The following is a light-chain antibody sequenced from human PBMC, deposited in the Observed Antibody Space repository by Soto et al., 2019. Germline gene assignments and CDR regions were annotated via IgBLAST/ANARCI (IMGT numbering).Light chain of an antibody. V-gene: IGKV1-5*03. Sequence: DIQMTQSPFTLSASVGDRVTITCRASQSISSWLAWYQQKPGKAPKLLIYKASSLESGVPSRFSGSGSGTEFTLTISSLQPDDFATYYCQQYNSYSEWTFGQGTKVDIK. CDR3: QQYNSYSEWT. J-gene: IGKJ1*01. CDR1: QSISSW. CDR2: KAS.